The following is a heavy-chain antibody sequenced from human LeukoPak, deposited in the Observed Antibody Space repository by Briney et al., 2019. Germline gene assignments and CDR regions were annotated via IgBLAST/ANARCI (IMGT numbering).Heavy chain of an antibody. J-gene: IGHJ6*03. CDR1: GFTFSSYW. V-gene: IGHV3-7*01. Sequence: GGSLRLSCAASGFTFSSYWMSWVRQAPGKGLEWVANIKQDGSEKYYVDSVKGRFTISRDNAKNSLYLQMNSLRAEDTAVYYCARVATPHPYYYYYYMDVWGQGTMVTVSS. CDR3: ARVATPHPYYYYYYMDV. CDR2: IKQDGSEK.